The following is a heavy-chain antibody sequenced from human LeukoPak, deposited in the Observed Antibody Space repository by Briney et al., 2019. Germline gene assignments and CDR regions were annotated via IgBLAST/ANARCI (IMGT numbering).Heavy chain of an antibody. CDR2: IYHSGST. D-gene: IGHD6-13*01. V-gene: IGHV4-30-2*01. Sequence: PSQTLSLTCAVSGGSISSGGYSWSWIQQPPGKGLEWIGYIYHSGSTYYNPSLKSRVTISVDRSKNQFSLKLSSVTAADTAVYYCASLQSIAAAGTNVYWGQGTLVTVSS. J-gene: IGHJ4*02. CDR3: ASLQSIAAAGTNVY. CDR1: GGSISSGGYS.